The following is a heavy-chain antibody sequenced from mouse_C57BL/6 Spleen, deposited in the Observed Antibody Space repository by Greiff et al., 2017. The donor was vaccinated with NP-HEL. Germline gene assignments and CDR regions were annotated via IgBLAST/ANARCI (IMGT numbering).Heavy chain of an antibody. J-gene: IGHJ1*03. CDR1: GYAFRSSW. D-gene: IGHD1-1*01. CDR2: IYPGDGDT. V-gene: IGHV1-82*01. CDR3: ARLDGSRTWYFDV. Sequence: QVQLQQSGPELVKPGASVKISCKASGYAFRSSWMNWVKQRPGKGLEWIGRIYPGDGDTNYNGKFKGKATLTADKSSSTAYMQLSSLTSEDSAVYFCARLDGSRTWYFDVWGTGTTVTVSS.